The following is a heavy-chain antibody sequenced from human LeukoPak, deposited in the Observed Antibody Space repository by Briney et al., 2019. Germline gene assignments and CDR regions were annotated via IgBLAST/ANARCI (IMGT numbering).Heavy chain of an antibody. CDR2: IHPVDSDI. D-gene: IGHD3-3*01. Sequence: GESLQISCKGSGYSFANYWIGWVRQMPGKGLEWMGIIHPVDSDIKYSPSFQGQVTISADNSISTAYLQWYSLKASDTAMYHCARRPPKNVYDPYPFDFWGQGTLVTVSS. CDR3: ARRPPKNVYDPYPFDF. V-gene: IGHV5-51*01. CDR1: GYSFANYW. J-gene: IGHJ4*02.